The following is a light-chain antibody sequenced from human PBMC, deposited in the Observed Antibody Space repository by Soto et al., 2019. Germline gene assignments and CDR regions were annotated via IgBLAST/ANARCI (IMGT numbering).Light chain of an antibody. J-gene: IGKJ2*01. CDR2: GAS. V-gene: IGKV1-39*01. CDR1: QTINSY. Sequence: DIQMTQSPSSLSAFVGDRVTITCRASQTINSYLNWYQQRPGKAPKVLIYGASNLQSGVPSRFSGSGSGTDFTLTISSLQPEDLATDYCQQTYSPPPYTFGQGTKLEIK. CDR3: QQTYSPPPYT.